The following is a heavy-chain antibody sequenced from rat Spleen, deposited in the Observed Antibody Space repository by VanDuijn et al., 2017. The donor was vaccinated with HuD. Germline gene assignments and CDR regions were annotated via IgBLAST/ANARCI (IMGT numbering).Heavy chain of an antibody. V-gene: IGHV2-4*01. J-gene: IGHJ2*01. D-gene: IGHD1-1*01. CDR3: ASRIYYYSGVDY. CDR2: IWSGGST. CDR1: GFSLRSFG. Sequence: QVQLKESGPGLVQPSQTLSLTCTVSGFSLRSFGVSWVRQPPGQGLEWMGTIWSGGSTDYNSVLKSRLSISRDTSKSQVYLKMPILQTEDTATYYCASRIYYYSGVDYWGQGVMVTVSA.